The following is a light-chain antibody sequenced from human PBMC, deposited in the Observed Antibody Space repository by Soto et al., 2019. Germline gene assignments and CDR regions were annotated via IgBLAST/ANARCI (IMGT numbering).Light chain of an antibody. CDR1: NIGTKS. CDR2: DDS. V-gene: IGLV3-21*02. Sequence: SYELTQPPSVSVAPGQTAWITCGGNNIGTKSVHWYQQKPGQAPVLAVYDDSDRPSGIPERFSGSNSGNTATMTISRVEAGDEADYYCQVWDRTSDQYVFGTGTKLTVL. J-gene: IGLJ1*01. CDR3: QVWDRTSDQYV.